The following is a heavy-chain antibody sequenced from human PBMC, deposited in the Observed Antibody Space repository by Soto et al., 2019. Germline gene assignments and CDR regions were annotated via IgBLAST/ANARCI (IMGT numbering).Heavy chain of an antibody. CDR1: GFTFSYYW. J-gene: IGHJ4*02. D-gene: IGHD5-12*01. V-gene: IGHV3-7*01. CDR2: IKQDGSEK. CDR3: ASAGGTSGYTPAY. Sequence: GGSLRLSCAASGFTFSYYWMTWVRQAPGKGLEWVVNIKQDGSEKYYVDSVKGRFTISRDNAKNSLYLQMSSLRAEDTAIYYCASAGGTSGYTPAYWGQGTLVTVSS.